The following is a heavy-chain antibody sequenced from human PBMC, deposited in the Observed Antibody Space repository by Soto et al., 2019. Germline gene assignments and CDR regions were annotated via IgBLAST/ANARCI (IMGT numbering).Heavy chain of an antibody. CDR1: GDSINNYY. V-gene: IGHV4-59*01. Sequence: QVQLQESGPGLVKPSETLSLTCTVSGDSINNYYWTWIRQPPGKGLEWIGNIYYSGSTSYNPSLESRVIISVDRSKNQISLKVSSVNAADTAVYHCARVRSSGGYWDYFDYWGQGALVTVSS. CDR3: ARVRSSGGYWDYFDY. D-gene: IGHD2-15*01. CDR2: IYYSGST. J-gene: IGHJ4*02.